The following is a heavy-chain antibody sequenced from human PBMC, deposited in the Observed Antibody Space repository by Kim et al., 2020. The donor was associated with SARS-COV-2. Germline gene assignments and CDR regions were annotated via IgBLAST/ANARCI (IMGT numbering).Heavy chain of an antibody. Sequence: GGSLRLSCSASGFIFGDFAVTWVRQAPGKGREWVGFIRSNTYGGTTQYAASVKGRFTIPRDDSKSTAYRQMNSLKAEDTAVYYCTRSGWGTSFDWGPGTL. V-gene: IGHV3-49*04. CDR1: GFIFGDFA. CDR3: TRSGWGTSFD. D-gene: IGHD1-7*01. J-gene: IGHJ4*02. CDR2: IRSNTYGGTT.